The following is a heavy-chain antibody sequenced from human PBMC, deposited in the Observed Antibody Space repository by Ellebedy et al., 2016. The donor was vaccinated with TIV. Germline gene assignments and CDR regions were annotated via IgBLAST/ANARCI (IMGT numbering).Heavy chain of an antibody. Sequence: ASVKVSXXASGGTFSSYAISWVRQTPGQGLEWMGWINPNSGGTNYAQKFQGRVTMTRDTSISTAYMELSRLRSDDTAVYYCARGPTTVVTLSAFDYWGQGTLVTVSS. V-gene: IGHV1-2*02. J-gene: IGHJ4*02. CDR3: ARGPTTVVTLSAFDY. CDR1: GGTFSSYA. CDR2: INPNSGGT. D-gene: IGHD4-23*01.